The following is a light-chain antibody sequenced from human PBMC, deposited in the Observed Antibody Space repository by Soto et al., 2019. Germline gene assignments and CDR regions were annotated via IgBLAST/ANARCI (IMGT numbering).Light chain of an antibody. CDR3: SAWDDSLNGVV. Sequence: QSVLTQPPSASGTPGQRVTISCSGSSSNIGSNTVNWYPQLPGTAPKLLIYSNNQRPSGVPDRFSGSKSGTSASLAISGLQSEDEADYYGSAWDDSLNGVVFGGGTKLTVL. V-gene: IGLV1-44*01. CDR1: SSNIGSNT. J-gene: IGLJ2*01. CDR2: SNN.